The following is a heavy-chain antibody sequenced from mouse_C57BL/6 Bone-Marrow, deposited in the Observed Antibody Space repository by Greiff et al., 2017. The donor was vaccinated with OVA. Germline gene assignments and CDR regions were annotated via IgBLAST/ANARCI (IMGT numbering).Heavy chain of an antibody. V-gene: IGHV1-82*01. J-gene: IGHJ3*01. CDR1: GYAFSSSW. CDR2: IYPGDGDT. D-gene: IGHD1-1*01. CDR3: ARVITTPSRDD. Sequence: QVQLQQSGPELVKPGASVKISCKASGYAFSSSWMNWVKQRPGKGLEWIGRIYPGDGDTNYNGKFKGKATLTADKSSSTAYMQLSSLTSEDSAVYFCARVITTPSRDDWGQGTLVTVSA.